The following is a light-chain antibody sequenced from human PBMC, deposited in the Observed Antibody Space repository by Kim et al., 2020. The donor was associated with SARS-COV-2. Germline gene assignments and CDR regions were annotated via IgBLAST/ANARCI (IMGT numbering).Light chain of an antibody. J-gene: IGKJ5*01. CDR1: QGIGSS. CDR3: QQSYIIPIT. Sequence: SVGDRVTITCRASQGIGSSLHWYQKRPEKAPQLLISSTSTLQSGVPSRFSGSGAETDFTLTITNLQPEDFATYYCQQSYIIPITFGQGTRLEIK. CDR2: STS. V-gene: IGKV1-39*01.